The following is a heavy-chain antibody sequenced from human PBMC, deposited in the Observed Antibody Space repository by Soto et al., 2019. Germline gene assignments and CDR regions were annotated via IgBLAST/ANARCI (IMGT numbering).Heavy chain of an antibody. D-gene: IGHD3-3*01. J-gene: IGHJ4*02. CDR1: GYSFTDYH. CDR3: ARRDTSGFLRYFDN. Sequence: SVKVSCKASGYSFTDYHIHWVRQAPGQGLEWMGGIVPNVGTVNYAQKFRGKVTITADKSTGTAYMELSSLRSEDTALYYCARRDTSGFLRYFDNWGQGTQVTV. V-gene: IGHV1-69*06. CDR2: IVPNVGTV.